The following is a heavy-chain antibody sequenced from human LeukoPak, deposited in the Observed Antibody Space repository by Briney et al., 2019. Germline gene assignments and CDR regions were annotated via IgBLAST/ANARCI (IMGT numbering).Heavy chain of an antibody. Sequence: PSETLSLTCTVSGGSISSYYWSWMRQPPGKGLEWIGYISYSGNTNYNPSLKSRVTMSLDTSWNQFSLKLSSVTAADTAVYYCGRVLGGVGWGQQLVSRIDYWGQGTLVTVSS. J-gene: IGHJ4*02. D-gene: IGHD6-13*01. CDR2: ISYSGNT. CDR1: GGSISSYY. CDR3: GRVLGGVGWGQQLVSRIDY. V-gene: IGHV4-59*01.